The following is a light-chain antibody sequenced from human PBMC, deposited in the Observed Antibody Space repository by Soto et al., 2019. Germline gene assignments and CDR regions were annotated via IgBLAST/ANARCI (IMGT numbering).Light chain of an antibody. CDR2: AAS. CDR3: QQSYSTPST. Sequence: DIQMTQSPYSLSASVGDRVTITCRASQSISSYLNWYQQKPGKAPNLLIYAASTLQSGVPSRFSGSGSGTDFNLTISSLQPEDFEPYYCQQSYSTPSTFGQGTKVEI. CDR1: QSISSY. J-gene: IGKJ1*01. V-gene: IGKV1-39*01.